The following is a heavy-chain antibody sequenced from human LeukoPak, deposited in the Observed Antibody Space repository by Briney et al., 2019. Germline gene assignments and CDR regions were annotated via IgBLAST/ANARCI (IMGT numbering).Heavy chain of an antibody. CDR3: ARDTYRSGWSTDY. V-gene: IGHV3-7*01. CDR1: GFTFSSYW. D-gene: IGHD6-19*01. Sequence: GGSLKLSCEASGFTFSSYWMTWVRQAPGKGLEWVGNTNSDGSEIHYVDSVKGRFTISRDNAKDALFLQMNSPRVEDTAVYYCARDTYRSGWSTDYWGQGTLVTVSS. CDR2: TNSDGSEI. J-gene: IGHJ4*02.